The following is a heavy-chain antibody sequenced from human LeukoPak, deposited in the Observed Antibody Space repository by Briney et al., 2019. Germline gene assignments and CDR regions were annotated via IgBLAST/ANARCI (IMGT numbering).Heavy chain of an antibody. CDR3: AREITIFGVGDAFDI. J-gene: IGHJ3*02. V-gene: IGHV3-30*01. CDR2: ISYDGSNK. Sequence: GGSLRLSCAASGFTFSSYAMHWVRQAPGKGLEWVAVISYDGSNKYYADSVKGRFTISRDNSKNTLYLQMNSLRAEDTAVYYCAREITIFGVGDAFDIWGQGTMVTVSS. D-gene: IGHD3-3*01. CDR1: GFTFSSYA.